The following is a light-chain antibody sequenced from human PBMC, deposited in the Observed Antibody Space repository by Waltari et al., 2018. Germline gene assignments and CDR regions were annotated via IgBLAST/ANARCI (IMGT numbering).Light chain of an antibody. J-gene: IGLJ3*02. CDR1: SSNLRANHN. V-gene: IGLV1-40*01. Sequence: QSVLTQPPSVSGAPGQGVTSPCRGRSSNLRANHNVYWYQQLPGTAPKLFLYDNTNRPSGVPDRFSGSKSGTSASLAITGLQTEDEADYYCQSYDTSLSAWVFGGGTKLTVL. CDR3: QSYDTSLSAWV. CDR2: DNT.